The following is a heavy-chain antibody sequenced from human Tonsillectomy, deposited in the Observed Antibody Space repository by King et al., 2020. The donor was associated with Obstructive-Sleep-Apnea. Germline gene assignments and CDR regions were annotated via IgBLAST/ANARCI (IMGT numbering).Heavy chain of an antibody. D-gene: IGHD4-17*01. CDR1: GGSLSSSSYY. V-gene: IGHV4-39*07. J-gene: IGHJ4*02. CDR3: ARKSHDYGDYVPYFDY. CDR2: IYYSGST. Sequence: LQLQESGPGLVKPSETLSLTCTVSGGSLSSSSYYWGWIRQPPGKGLEWIGSIYYSGSTYYNPSLKSRVTISVDTSKNQFSLKLTSVTAADTAVYYCARKSHDYGDYVPYFDYWGQGTLVTVSS.